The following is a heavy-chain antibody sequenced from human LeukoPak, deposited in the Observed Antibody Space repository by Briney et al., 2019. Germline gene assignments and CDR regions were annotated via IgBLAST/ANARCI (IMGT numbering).Heavy chain of an antibody. V-gene: IGHV4-39*02. CDR3: ARDGYSYGSTFDY. Sequence: SETLSLTCTVSGGSISSSSYYWGWIRQPPGKGLEWIGSIYYSGSTYYNPSLKSRVTISVDTSKNQFSLKLSSVTAADTAVYYCARDGYSYGSTFDYWGQGTLVTVSS. J-gene: IGHJ4*02. D-gene: IGHD5-18*01. CDR2: IYYSGST. CDR1: GGSISSSSYY.